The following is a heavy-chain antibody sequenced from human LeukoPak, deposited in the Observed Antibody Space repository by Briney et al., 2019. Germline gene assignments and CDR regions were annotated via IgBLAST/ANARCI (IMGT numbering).Heavy chain of an antibody. D-gene: IGHD3-22*01. Sequence: PSQTLSLNCTVSGGSISSGNYYWSWIRQPAGKGLEWIGRISTSGSTNYNPSLKSRVTISVDTSKNQLSLKLSSVTAADTAVYYCAGPYDSSGYYYNDAFDMWGQGTMVTVSS. CDR2: ISTSGST. V-gene: IGHV4-61*02. J-gene: IGHJ3*02. CDR3: AGPYDSSGYYYNDAFDM. CDR1: GGSISSGNYY.